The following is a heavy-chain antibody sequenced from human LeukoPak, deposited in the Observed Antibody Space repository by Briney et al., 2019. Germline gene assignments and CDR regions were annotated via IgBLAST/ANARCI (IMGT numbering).Heavy chain of an antibody. D-gene: IGHD1-1*01. Sequence: SETLSLTCSVSDDSITMYYWTWIRQPPGKGLEWIGYVDHTGSTNFNPSLNGRVSISRDTTKNLFSLRLRSVTAADTAVYFCAGGRVSSSTWYNTYYYYFYMDVWGKGTTVTVSS. CDR3: AGGRVSSSTWYNTYYYYFYMDV. J-gene: IGHJ6*03. V-gene: IGHV4-59*01. CDR1: DDSITMYY. CDR2: VDHTGST.